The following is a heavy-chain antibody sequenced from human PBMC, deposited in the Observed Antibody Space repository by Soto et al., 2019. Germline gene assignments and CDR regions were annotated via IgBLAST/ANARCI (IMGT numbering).Heavy chain of an antibody. V-gene: IGHV3-48*03. J-gene: IGHJ6*02. Sequence: GGSLKLSCAASGFAFSSYEMNWVRQAPGKGLEWVSYISSSGSTIYYADSVKGRFTISRDNAKNSLYLQMNSLRAEDTAVYYCASSYDFWSGQRYGMDVWGQGTTVTVSS. CDR2: ISSSGSTI. D-gene: IGHD3-3*01. CDR1: GFAFSSYE. CDR3: ASSYDFWSGQRYGMDV.